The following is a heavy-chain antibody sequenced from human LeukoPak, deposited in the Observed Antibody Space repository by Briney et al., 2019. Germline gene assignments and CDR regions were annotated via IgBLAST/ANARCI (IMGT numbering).Heavy chain of an antibody. CDR2: IRFDESTQ. Sequence: PGGSLRLSCVASGFIFSAYGMHWVRQAPGKGLEWVAFIRFDESTQKYADSVKGRFAISRDNSKNTVYLQMNSLRPEDTAVYYCTRREGNYRASDFDYWGQGTLVTVSS. CDR1: GFIFSAYG. D-gene: IGHD3-10*01. J-gene: IGHJ4*02. CDR3: TRREGNYRASDFDY. V-gene: IGHV3-30*02.